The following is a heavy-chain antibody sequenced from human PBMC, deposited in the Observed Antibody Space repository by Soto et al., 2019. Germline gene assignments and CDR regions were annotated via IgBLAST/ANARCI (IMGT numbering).Heavy chain of an antibody. Sequence: TSETLCLTCTVAGGSSRSSSYYWGWIRQPPGKGLEWIGSIYYSGSTYYNPSLKSRVTISVDTSKNQFSLKLSSVTAADTAVYYCARHTPAISISDHWGQGTLVTVSS. CDR1: GGSSRSSSYY. V-gene: IGHV4-39*01. CDR2: IYYSGST. J-gene: IGHJ4*02. CDR3: ARHTPAISISDH. D-gene: IGHD2-15*01.